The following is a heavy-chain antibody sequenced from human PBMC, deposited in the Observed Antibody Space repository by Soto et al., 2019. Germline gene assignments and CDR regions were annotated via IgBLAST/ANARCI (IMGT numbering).Heavy chain of an antibody. CDR1: GGSISGTGYS. V-gene: IGHV4-31*03. CDR3: ARDSGYDSDYYYGMDV. D-gene: IGHD5-12*01. J-gene: IGHJ6*02. CDR2: IYHSGST. Sequence: TSETLSLTCTVSGGSISGTGYSWSWNRQHPGKGAERIGYIYHSGSTAYSPSLKTRVTISVDTSKNQFSLKLSSVTAADTAVYYCARDSGYDSDYYYGMDVWGQGTTVTVSS.